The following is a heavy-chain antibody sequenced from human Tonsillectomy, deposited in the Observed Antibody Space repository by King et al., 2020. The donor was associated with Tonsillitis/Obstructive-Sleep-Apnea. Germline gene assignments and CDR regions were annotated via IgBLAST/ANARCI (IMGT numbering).Heavy chain of an antibody. V-gene: IGHV3-15*01. D-gene: IGHD2-2*01. CDR2: IKSKTDGGTT. CDR3: TTLVGYCSSTSCSGY. Sequence: VQLVESGGGLVKPGGSLRLSCAASGFTFSNAWMTWVRQAPGKGLEWVGRIKSKTDGGTTDYAAPVKGRFTISRDDSKNTLYLQMNSLKTEDTAVYYCTTLVGYCSSTSCSGYWGQGTLVTVSS. J-gene: IGHJ4*02. CDR1: GFTFSNAW.